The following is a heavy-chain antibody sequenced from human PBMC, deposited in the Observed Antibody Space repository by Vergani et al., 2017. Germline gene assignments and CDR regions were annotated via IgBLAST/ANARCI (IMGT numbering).Heavy chain of an antibody. CDR2: IYYSGST. CDR1: GASIRSSNYY. J-gene: IGHJ6*04. D-gene: IGHD3-10*01. V-gene: IGHV4-39*01. CDR3: ARHRGSGGFFPSSYFYGMDV. Sequence: QLQLQESGPGLVKPSATLSLTCSVSGASIRSSNYYWGWIRQPPGKGLEWIASIYYSGSTYYNPSLKSRVTISVDTSKNQFSLKLSSVTAADTAIYYCARHRGSGGFFPSSYFYGMDVWGYGTTVTVSS.